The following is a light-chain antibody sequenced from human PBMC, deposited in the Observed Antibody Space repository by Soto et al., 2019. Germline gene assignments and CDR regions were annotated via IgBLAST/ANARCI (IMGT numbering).Light chain of an antibody. CDR2: DAS. Sequence: EIVLTQSPSTLSSSPGERATLSCRASQSVSSYLAWYQQKVGQRPRLLIYDASTRATGIPARFSGSGSGTDFTLHISSVEPEDFAFYYCEKRSNWPRTFGQGTKVEIK. J-gene: IGKJ1*01. V-gene: IGKV3-11*01. CDR1: QSVSSY. CDR3: EKRSNWPRT.